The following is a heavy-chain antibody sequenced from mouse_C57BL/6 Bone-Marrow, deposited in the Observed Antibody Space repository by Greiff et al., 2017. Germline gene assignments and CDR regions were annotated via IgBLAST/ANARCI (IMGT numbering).Heavy chain of an antibody. J-gene: IGHJ4*01. CDR2: IDPSDSYT. Sequence: QVQLQQPGAELVMPGASVKLSCKASGYTFTSYWMHWVKQRPGQGLEWIGEIDPSDSYTNYNQKFKGKSTLTVDKSSSTAYMQLSSLTSEHSAVYYCAREGDFYAMDYWGQGTSVTVSS. CDR3: AREGDFYAMDY. CDR1: GYTFTSYW. V-gene: IGHV1-69*01.